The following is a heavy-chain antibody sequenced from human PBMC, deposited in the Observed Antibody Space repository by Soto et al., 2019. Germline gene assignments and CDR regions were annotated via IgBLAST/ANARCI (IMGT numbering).Heavy chain of an antibody. D-gene: IGHD5-18*01. CDR3: ARTGYSYGSLYYYYYGMDV. J-gene: IGHJ6*02. V-gene: IGHV4-31*03. Sequence: QVQLQESGPGLVKPSQTLSLTCTVSGGSISSGGYYWSWIRQHPGKGLEWIGYIYYSGSTYYNPSLKSRVTISVDTSKSQFSLKLSSVTAADTAVYYCARTGYSYGSLYYYYYGMDVWGQGTTVTVSS. CDR1: GGSISSGGYY. CDR2: IYYSGST.